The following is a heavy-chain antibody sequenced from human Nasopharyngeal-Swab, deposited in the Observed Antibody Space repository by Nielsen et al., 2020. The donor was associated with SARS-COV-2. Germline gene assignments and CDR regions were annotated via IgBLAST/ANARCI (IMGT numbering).Heavy chain of an antibody. CDR3: ARDVVVVAAFYYYYYGMDV. Sequence: GESLKISCAASGFTFSSYGMHWVRQAPGKGLEWVAVIWYDGSNKYYADSVKGRSTISRDNSKNTLYLQMNSLRAEDTAVYYCARDVVVVAAFYYYYYGMDVWGQGTTVTVSS. J-gene: IGHJ6*02. CDR2: IWYDGSNK. V-gene: IGHV3-33*01. D-gene: IGHD2-15*01. CDR1: GFTFSSYG.